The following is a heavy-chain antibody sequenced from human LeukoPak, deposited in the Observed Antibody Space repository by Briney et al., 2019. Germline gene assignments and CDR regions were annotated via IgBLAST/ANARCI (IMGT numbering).Heavy chain of an antibody. CDR1: GFTFSSYS. CDR2: ISSSSIYI. D-gene: IGHD2-8*01. V-gene: IGHV3-21*01. J-gene: IGHJ3*02. CDR3: ARATNGRFDI. Sequence: GGSLRLSCAASGFTFSSYSMNWVRQAPGKGLEWVSFISSSSIYISYADSVKGRFTISRDNAKSSLWLQMNSLRAEDTAVYYCARATNGRFDIWGQGTMVTVSS.